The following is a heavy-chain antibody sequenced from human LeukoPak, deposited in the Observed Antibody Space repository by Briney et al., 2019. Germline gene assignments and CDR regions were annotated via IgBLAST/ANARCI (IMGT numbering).Heavy chain of an antibody. V-gene: IGHV4-4*07. D-gene: IGHD3-3*01. CDR3: ARGDFWSGFDY. Sequence: SETLSLTCTVSGGSISSYYWSWIRQPAGKGLEWIGRIYTSGSTNYNPSLKSRDTISVDTSKNQFSLKLSSVTAAGTAVYDCARGDFWSGFDYWGQGTLVTAS. CDR1: GGSISSYY. CDR2: IYTSGST. J-gene: IGHJ4*02.